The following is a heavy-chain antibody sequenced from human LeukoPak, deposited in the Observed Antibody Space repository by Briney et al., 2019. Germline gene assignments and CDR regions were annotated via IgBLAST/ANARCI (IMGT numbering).Heavy chain of an antibody. CDR1: GFTFSSYG. V-gene: IGHV3-30*18. CDR3: AKDNPITIFGVVIGRLNWFDP. CDR2: ISYDGSNK. D-gene: IGHD3-3*01. Sequence: GRSLRLSCAASGFTFSSYGMHWVRQAPGKGLEWVAVISYDGSNKYYADSVKGRFTISRDNSKNTLYLQMNSLRAEDTAVYYCAKDNPITIFGVVIGRLNWFDPWGRGTLVTVSS. J-gene: IGHJ5*02.